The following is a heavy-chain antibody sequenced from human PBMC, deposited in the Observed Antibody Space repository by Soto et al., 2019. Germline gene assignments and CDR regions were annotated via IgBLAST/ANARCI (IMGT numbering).Heavy chain of an antibody. Sequence: EVHLVESGGGLVQPGGSLRLSCAASGFTFSTYWMTWVRQAPGKGLEWVANIKQDGSGKFYVDSVKGRFTISRDNAKSSLYLQMNGLRDEDTAVYYCARDRPRQLYPEWGYFDSWGQGTLVTVSS. D-gene: IGHD3-16*01. CDR3: ARDRPRQLYPEWGYFDS. J-gene: IGHJ4*02. CDR2: IKQDGSGK. CDR1: GFTFSTYW. V-gene: IGHV3-7*01.